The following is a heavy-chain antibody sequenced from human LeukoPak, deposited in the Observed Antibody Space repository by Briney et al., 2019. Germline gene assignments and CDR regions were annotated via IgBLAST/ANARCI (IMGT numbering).Heavy chain of an antibody. CDR3: AKLVVVTASAPYDAFDI. D-gene: IGHD2-21*02. J-gene: IGHJ3*02. CDR1: GFTFSSRDW. V-gene: IGHV3-7*01. Sequence: GGSLRLSCVASGFTFSSRDWMTWVRQAPGKGLEWVANIKQDGSEKNYVDSVKGRFTISRDNAKNSVDLQMNSLRVEDTAVYYCAKLVVVTASAPYDAFDIWGQGTMVTVSS. CDR2: IKQDGSEK.